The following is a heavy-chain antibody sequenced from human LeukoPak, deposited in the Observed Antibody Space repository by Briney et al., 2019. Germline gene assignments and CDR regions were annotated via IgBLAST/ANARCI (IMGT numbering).Heavy chain of an antibody. CDR3: ARGAAPDAFDA. Sequence: GGSLRLSCAASGFTVSSNYMSWVRQVPGKGLEWVSVIYSSGATHYADSVKGRFTISRDTSKNTLYLQMSSLRADDTAVYYCARGAAPDAFDAWGQGTMVTVSS. V-gene: IGHV3-53*01. CDR1: GFTVSSNY. D-gene: IGHD2-15*01. J-gene: IGHJ3*01. CDR2: IYSSGAT.